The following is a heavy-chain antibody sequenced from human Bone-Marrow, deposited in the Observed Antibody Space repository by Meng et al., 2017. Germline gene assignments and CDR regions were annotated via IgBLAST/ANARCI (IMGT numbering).Heavy chain of an antibody. Sequence: QVPLQQWGAGLLKPSEPLSLPCAVYGGSFSGYYWSWIRRPPGKGLEWIGEINHSGSTNYNPSLQSRVTISVDTSKNQFSLKLSSVTAADTAVYYCARGRGTMPYRYFDLWGRGTLVTVSS. CDR1: GGSFSGYY. D-gene: IGHD2-2*01. J-gene: IGHJ2*01. CDR2: INHSGST. V-gene: IGHV4-34*01. CDR3: ARGRGTMPYRYFDL.